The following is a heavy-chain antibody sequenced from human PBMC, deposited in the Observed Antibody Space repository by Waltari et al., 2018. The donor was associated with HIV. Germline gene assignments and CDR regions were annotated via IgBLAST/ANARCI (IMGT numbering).Heavy chain of an antibody. CDR1: GYTFTSYD. D-gene: IGHD3-10*01. Sequence: QVQLVQSGAEVKKPGASVKVSCKASGYTFTSYDINWVRQATGQGLEWMGWMNPNSGNTGYAQKFQGRVTMTRNTSISTAYMELSSLRSEDTAVYYCARGEFYYGSGSYGGDYYGMDVWGQGTTVTVSS. V-gene: IGHV1-8*01. J-gene: IGHJ6*02. CDR3: ARGEFYYGSGSYGGDYYGMDV. CDR2: MNPNSGNT.